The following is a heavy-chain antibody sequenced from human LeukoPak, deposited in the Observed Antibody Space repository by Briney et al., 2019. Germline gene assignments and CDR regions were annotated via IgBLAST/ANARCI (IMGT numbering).Heavy chain of an antibody. CDR3: ARVDVAVGNGFDI. D-gene: IGHD6-19*01. J-gene: IGHJ3*02. CDR2: IKQDGSEK. Sequence: GGSLRLSCAASGFTFSSYWMSWVRQAPGKGLEWVANIKQDGSEKYYVDSVKGRFTISRDNAKNSLYLQMNSLRAGDTAVYYCARVDVAVGNGFDIWGQGTMVTVSS. V-gene: IGHV3-7*01. CDR1: GFTFSSYW.